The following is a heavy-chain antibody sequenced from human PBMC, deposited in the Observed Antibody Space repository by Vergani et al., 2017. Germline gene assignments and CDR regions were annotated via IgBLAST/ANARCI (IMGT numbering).Heavy chain of an antibody. J-gene: IGHJ4*02. V-gene: IGHV3-11*01. Sequence: QVQLVESGGGLVKPGGSLRLSCAASGFTFSDYYMSWIRQAPGKGLEWVSYISSSGSTIYYADSVKGRFTISRDNAKNSLYLQMNRLRAEDTAVYYCAREYYDYVWGSYRSPAFDYWGQGTLVTVSS. CDR2: ISSSGSTI. D-gene: IGHD3-16*02. CDR3: AREYYDYVWGSYRSPAFDY. CDR1: GFTFSDYY.